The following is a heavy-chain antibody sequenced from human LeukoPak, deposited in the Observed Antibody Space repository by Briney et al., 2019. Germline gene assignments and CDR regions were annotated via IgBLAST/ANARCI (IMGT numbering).Heavy chain of an antibody. Sequence: GGSLRLSCTASGFTFGDYAMSWVRQAPGKGLEWVGFIRSKAYGGTTEFAASVKGRFTISRDDSKSIAYLQMNSLKTEDTAVYYCTRDCSSTSYYCYYYYMDVWGKGTTVTVSS. J-gene: IGHJ6*03. CDR1: GFTFGDYA. V-gene: IGHV3-49*04. CDR2: IRSKAYGGTT. D-gene: IGHD2-2*01. CDR3: TRDCSSTSYYCYYYYMDV.